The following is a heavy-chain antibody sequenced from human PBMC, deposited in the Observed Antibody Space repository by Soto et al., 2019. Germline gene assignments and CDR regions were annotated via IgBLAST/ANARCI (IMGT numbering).Heavy chain of an antibody. CDR1: GCSINRYY. CDR2: IYYNGNI. D-gene: IGHD3-10*01. J-gene: IGHJ4*02. V-gene: IGHV4-59*01. CDR3: TRDLNRVFDF. Sequence: SETLSLTCTVSGCSINRYYWSWIRQAPGKRLEWIGYIYYNGNIDYNPSLKSRVTMSVDTSKNQFFLQLSSVTAADTAVYFCTRDLNRVFDFWGLGKLVTVSS.